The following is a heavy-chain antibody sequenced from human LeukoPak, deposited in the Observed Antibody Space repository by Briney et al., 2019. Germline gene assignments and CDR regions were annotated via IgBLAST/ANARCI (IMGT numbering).Heavy chain of an antibody. CDR3: ARDAEGYYYDSSGHFDY. V-gene: IGHV4-34*01. CDR2: INHSGST. D-gene: IGHD3-22*01. CDR1: GGSFSGYY. Sequence: SETLSLTCAVYGGSFSGYYWSWIRQPPGKGLEWIGEINHSGSTNYNPSLKSRVTISVDTSKNQFSLKLSSVTAADTAVYYCARDAEGYYYDSSGHFDYWGQGTLVTVSS. J-gene: IGHJ4*02.